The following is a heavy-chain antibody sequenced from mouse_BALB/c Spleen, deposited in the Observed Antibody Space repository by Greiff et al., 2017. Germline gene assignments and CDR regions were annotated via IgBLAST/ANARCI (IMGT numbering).Heavy chain of an antibody. CDR1: GFTFSSYG. D-gene: IGHD2-1*01. CDR3: ARDYGNYGEVDY. CDR2: INSNGGST. V-gene: IGHV5-6-3*01. Sequence: EVQGVESGGGLVQPGGSLKLSCAASGFTFSSYGMSWVRQTPDKRLELVATINSNGGSTYYPDSVKGRFTISRDNAKNTLYLQMSSLKSEDTAMYYCARDYGNYGEVDYWGQGTTLTVSS. J-gene: IGHJ2*01.